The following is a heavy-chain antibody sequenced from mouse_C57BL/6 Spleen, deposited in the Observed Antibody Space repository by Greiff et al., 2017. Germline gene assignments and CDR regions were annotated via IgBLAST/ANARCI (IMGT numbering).Heavy chain of an antibody. V-gene: IGHV1-54*01. J-gene: IGHJ1*03. D-gene: IGHD2-1*01. CDR3: AREGNYPSNWYFDV. Sequence: VQLQQSGAELVRPGTSVKVSCKASGYAFTNYLIEWVKQRPGQGLEWIGVINPGSGGTNYNEKFKGKATLTADKSSSTAYMQLSSLTSEDSAVYFCAREGNYPSNWYFDVWGTGTTVTVSS. CDR2: INPGSGGT. CDR1: GYAFTNYL.